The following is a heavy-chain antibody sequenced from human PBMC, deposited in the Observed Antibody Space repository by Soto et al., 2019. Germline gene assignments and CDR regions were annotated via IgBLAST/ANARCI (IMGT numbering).Heavy chain of an antibody. V-gene: IGHV4-31*03. D-gene: IGHD3-3*01. CDR2: IYHSGAT. J-gene: IGHJ2*01. Sequence: SETLSLTCTVSGGSIRTDGNYWSWIRHHPGKGLEWIGYIYHSGATYYNPSLKSRVTISLDTSKNQFSLKLSSMTAADTAVYYCARADFGVHEYFELWGRGTLVTVSS. CDR1: GGSIRTDGNY. CDR3: ARADFGVHEYFEL.